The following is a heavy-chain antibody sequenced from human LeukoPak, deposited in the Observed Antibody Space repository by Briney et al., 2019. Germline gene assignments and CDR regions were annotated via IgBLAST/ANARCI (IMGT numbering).Heavy chain of an antibody. D-gene: IGHD3-22*01. V-gene: IGHV3-33*06. Sequence: RSLTLSCAASGFPFSSYGMHWARQAPGKGLEWVAVIWYDGSNKYYADSVKGRFTISRDNSKNTLYLQMNSLRAEDTAVYYCAKGYYYDSSGVDYWGQGTLVTVSS. CDR2: IWYDGSNK. CDR1: GFPFSSYG. J-gene: IGHJ4*02. CDR3: AKGYYYDSSGVDY.